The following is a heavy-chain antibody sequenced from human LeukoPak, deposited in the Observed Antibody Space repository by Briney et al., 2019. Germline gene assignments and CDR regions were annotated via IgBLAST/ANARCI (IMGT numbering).Heavy chain of an antibody. V-gene: IGHV4-4*07. CDR1: GGSISSYS. D-gene: IGHD1-1*01. J-gene: IGHJ5*02. Sequence: SETLSLTCTVSGGSISSYSWSWIRQPAGKGLEWIGHIYTSGSTDYNPSLKSRVTMSVDTSKNQFSLNLFSVTAADTAMYYCARTGTTGLGRIRWFDPWGRGTLVTVSS. CDR3: ARTGTTGLGRIRWFDP. CDR2: IYTSGST.